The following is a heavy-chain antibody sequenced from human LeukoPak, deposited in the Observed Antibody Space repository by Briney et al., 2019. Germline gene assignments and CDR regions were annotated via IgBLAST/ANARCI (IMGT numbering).Heavy chain of an antibody. CDR3: ARDPTAYYDSSGYSLNTIDY. CDR1: GFTFSSYG. CDR2: IWYDGSYK. J-gene: IGHJ4*02. Sequence: PGRSLRLSCAASGFTFSSYGMHWVRQAPGKGLEWVAVIWYDGSYKYYAHCVKGRFTISRDNSKNTLYLQMNSLRDEDTAVYYCARDPTAYYDSSGYSLNTIDYWGQGTLVTVSS. V-gene: IGHV3-33*01. D-gene: IGHD3-22*01.